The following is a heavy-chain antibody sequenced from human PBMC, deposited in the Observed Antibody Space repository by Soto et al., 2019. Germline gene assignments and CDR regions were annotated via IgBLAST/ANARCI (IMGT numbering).Heavy chain of an antibody. V-gene: IGHV5-10-1*01. J-gene: IGHJ3*02. CDR1: GYSFTSYW. D-gene: IGHD2-15*01. CDR3: ARIAVVVAATPNAFDI. Sequence: GESLKISCKGSGYSFTSYWISWVRQMPGKGLEWMGRIDPSDSYTNYSPSFQGHVTISADKSISTAYLQWSSLKASDTAMYYCARIAVVVAATPNAFDIWGQGTMVTISS. CDR2: IDPSDSYT.